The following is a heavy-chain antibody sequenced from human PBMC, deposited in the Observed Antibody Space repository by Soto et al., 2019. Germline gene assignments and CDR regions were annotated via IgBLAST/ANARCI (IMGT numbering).Heavy chain of an antibody. V-gene: IGHV1-8*01. CDR1: GYTFTSYD. D-gene: IGHD6-13*01. J-gene: IGHJ5*02. CDR2: MNPNSGNT. CDR3: ARERSAAGTGWFDP. Sequence: GASVKVSCKSSGYTFTSYDINWARQATGQGLEWMGWMNPNSGNTGYAQKFQGRVTMTRNTSISTAYMELSSLRSEDTAVYYCARERSAAGTGWFDPWGPGTLVTVSS.